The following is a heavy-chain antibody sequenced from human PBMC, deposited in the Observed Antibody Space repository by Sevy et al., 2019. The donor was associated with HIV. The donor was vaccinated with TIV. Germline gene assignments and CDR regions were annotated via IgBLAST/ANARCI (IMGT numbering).Heavy chain of an antibody. CDR3: ARRGILLRGGDYFYYGLDV. CDR1: GYDFSTYW. V-gene: IGHV5-51*01. J-gene: IGHJ6*02. D-gene: IGHD1-26*01. Sequence: GESLKISCKGSGYDFSTYWIAWVRQMPGKGLELMGIIFPGDSDTRYSPSFQGQVTISADDSIRTSYQQWRSLKASDTAIYYCARRGILLRGGDYFYYGLDVWGQGTTVTVSS. CDR2: IFPGDSDT.